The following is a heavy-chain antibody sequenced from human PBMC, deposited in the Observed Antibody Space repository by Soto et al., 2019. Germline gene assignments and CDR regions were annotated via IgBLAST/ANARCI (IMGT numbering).Heavy chain of an antibody. CDR3: ARDRDNSNWPNFDS. CDR2: VLPFLDIT. V-gene: IGHV1-69*02. CDR1: GDTFSIYT. Sequence: QVQLVQSGSEVKKPGSSVRVSCKTSGDTFSIYTISWVRQAPGQGLEWMGRVLPFLDITSYSQRFQGRVTITADRSTTTANMELTSLRSKDTAVYYCARDRDNSNWPNFDSWGQGTLVTVSS. J-gene: IGHJ4*02. D-gene: IGHD6-13*01.